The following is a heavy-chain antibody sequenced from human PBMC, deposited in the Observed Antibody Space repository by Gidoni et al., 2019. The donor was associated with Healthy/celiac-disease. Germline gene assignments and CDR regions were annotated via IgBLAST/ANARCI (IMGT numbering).Heavy chain of an antibody. V-gene: IGHV4-4*02. D-gene: IGHD2-8*01. J-gene: IGHJ6*02. CDR1: GGPISSSNW. Sequence: QVQLKESGPGLVKPSGTVSLTCPVSGGPISSSNWWSWVRQPPGKGLEWIGEIYHSGSTNYNPSLKSRVTISVDKSKNQFSLKRSSVTAADTAVYYCARCRVYAIRYYYGMDVWGQGTTVTVSS. CDR2: IYHSGST. CDR3: ARCRVYAIRYYYGMDV.